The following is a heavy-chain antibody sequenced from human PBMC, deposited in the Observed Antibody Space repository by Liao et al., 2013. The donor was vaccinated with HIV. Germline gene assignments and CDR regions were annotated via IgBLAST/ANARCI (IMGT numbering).Heavy chain of an antibody. CDR1: GGSISSYY. Sequence: QVQLQESGPGLVKPSETLSLTCTVSGGSISSYYWSWIRQPPGKGLEWIGYISYSGSTNYNPSLKSRVTISVDTSKNQFSLKLSSVTAADTAVYYCARGRPFYDSSGYYFAYFQHWGQGTLVTVSS. D-gene: IGHD3-22*01. V-gene: IGHV4-59*01. CDR3: ARGRPFYDSSGYYFAYFQH. J-gene: IGHJ1*01. CDR2: ISYSGST.